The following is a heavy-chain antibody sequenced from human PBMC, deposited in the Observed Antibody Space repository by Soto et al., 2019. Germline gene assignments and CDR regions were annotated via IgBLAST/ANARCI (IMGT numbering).Heavy chain of an antibody. D-gene: IGHD5-18*01. CDR2: ISGSGGST. Sequence: GGSLRLSCAASGFTFSSYAMSWVRQAPGKGLEWVSAISGSGGSTYYADSVKGRFTISRDNAKNSLYLQMNSLRAEDTAVYYCARVERGYSYGPFDYWGQGTLVTVSS. CDR1: GFTFSSYA. CDR3: ARVERGYSYGPFDY. J-gene: IGHJ4*02. V-gene: IGHV3-23*01.